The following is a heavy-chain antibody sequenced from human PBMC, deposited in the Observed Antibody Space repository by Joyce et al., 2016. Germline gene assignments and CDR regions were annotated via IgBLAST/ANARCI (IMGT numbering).Heavy chain of an antibody. D-gene: IGHD6-19*01. V-gene: IGHV3-23*01. Sequence: EVQLLESGGGLVQPGGSLRLSCAASGFTFNSYVMSWVRQAPGKGLEWVSSISVNADRTYYADSVKGRFTISRDNSKNTLFLQMNSLRAEDTAVYYCATSGWYGDYWGQGTLVTVSS. CDR1: GFTFNSYV. CDR2: ISVNADRT. CDR3: ATSGWYGDY. J-gene: IGHJ4*02.